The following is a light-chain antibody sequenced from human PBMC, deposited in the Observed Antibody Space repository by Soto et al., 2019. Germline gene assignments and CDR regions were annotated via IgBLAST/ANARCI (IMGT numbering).Light chain of an antibody. V-gene: IGLV2-23*02. Sequence: LTQPASVSGSPGQSITISCTGTSSNVGSYKLVSWYQQHPGKAPKLMIFEVNKRPSGVSNRFSGSKSDNTASLTISGLKVEDEADYYCCSSGGSPTYVFGTGTKVTVL. CDR2: EVN. J-gene: IGLJ1*01. CDR3: CSSGGSPTYV. CDR1: SSNVGSYKL.